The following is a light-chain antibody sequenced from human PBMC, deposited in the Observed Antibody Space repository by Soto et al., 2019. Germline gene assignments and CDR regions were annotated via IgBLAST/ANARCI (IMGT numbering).Light chain of an antibody. J-gene: IGKJ1*01. CDR3: MQVTHWPWT. V-gene: IGKV2-30*01. CDR1: QSLVYSDGNTY. CDR2: KVS. Sequence: DVVMTQSPLSLPVTLGQPASISCRSSQSLVYSDGNTYLNWFQQRPGQSPRRLISKVSNRDSGVPDRFSGSGSGTDFTLKISRVEAEDVAVYYCMQVTHWPWTFGQGTKVEIK.